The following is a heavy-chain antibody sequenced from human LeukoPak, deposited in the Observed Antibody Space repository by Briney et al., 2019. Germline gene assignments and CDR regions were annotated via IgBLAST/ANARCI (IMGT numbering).Heavy chain of an antibody. CDR2: VSYSGSA. D-gene: IGHD1-26*01. J-gene: IGHJ3*02. CDR1: GGSISPYY. CDR3: ANPRDGGSYEDAFDI. V-gene: IGHV4-59*08. Sequence: SETLSLTCSVSGGSISPYYWSWVRQPPGKGLEWIGYVSYSGSADYNPSLKSRVIISIDTSKNQFSLKLSSVTAADTAVYYCANPRDGGSYEDAFDIWGQGTMVTVSS.